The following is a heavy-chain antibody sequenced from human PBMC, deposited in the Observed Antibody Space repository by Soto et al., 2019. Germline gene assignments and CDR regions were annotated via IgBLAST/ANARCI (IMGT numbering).Heavy chain of an antibody. CDR2: IYYSGST. Sequence: SETLSLTCTVSGGSISSGVYYWSWIRQHPGKGLEWIGYIYYSGSTYYNPSLKSRVTISVDTSKNQFSLKLSSVTAADTAVYYCARDSKSSSPRGGAFDMWGQGTRVTV. CDR1: GGSISSGVYY. J-gene: IGHJ3*02. CDR3: ARDSKSSSPRGGAFDM. V-gene: IGHV4-31*03. D-gene: IGHD6-6*01.